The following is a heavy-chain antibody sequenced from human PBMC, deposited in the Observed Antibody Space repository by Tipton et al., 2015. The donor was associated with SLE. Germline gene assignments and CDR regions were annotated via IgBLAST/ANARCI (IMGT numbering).Heavy chain of an antibody. CDR2: INHSGST. CDR1: GFTFSNAW. CDR3: ARAPASGSYYRYYYYYMDV. Sequence: LRLSCAASGFTFSNAWMSWIRQPPGKGLEWIGEINHSGSTNYNPSLKSRVTISVDTSKNQFSLKLSSVTAADTAVYYCARAPASGSYYRYYYYYMDVWGKGTTVTVSS. D-gene: IGHD1-26*01. V-gene: IGHV4-34*01. J-gene: IGHJ6*03.